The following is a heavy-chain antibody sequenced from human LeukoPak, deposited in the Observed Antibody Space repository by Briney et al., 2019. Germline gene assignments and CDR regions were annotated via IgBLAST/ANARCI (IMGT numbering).Heavy chain of an antibody. Sequence: PSETLSLTCTVSGGSIINNYWSWIRQPPGKGLEWIGYIYNSGSTNYNPSLKSRVTISVDTSKNQFSLKLSSVTAADTAVYYCARHAGLSYGFDYWGQGTLVTVSS. J-gene: IGHJ4*02. CDR1: GGSIINNY. CDR2: IYNSGST. V-gene: IGHV4-59*08. D-gene: IGHD5-18*01. CDR3: ARHAGLSYGFDY.